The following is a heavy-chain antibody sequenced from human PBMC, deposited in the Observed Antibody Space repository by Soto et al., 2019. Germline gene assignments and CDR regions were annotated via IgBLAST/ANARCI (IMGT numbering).Heavy chain of an antibody. CDR2: MFYSGGT. D-gene: IGHD1-20*01. CDR1: GVSITNYF. CDR3: ARLTGDRAFDI. Sequence: QVHLQESGPGLVKPSETLSLTCTVSGVSITNYFWSWIRQSPGKGLEWIGYMFYSGGTNYRASLKSRVTISVDTSKNQFSLRLSSVTTADAAVYCCARLTGDRAFDIWGQGTIVIVSS. J-gene: IGHJ3*02. V-gene: IGHV4-59*08.